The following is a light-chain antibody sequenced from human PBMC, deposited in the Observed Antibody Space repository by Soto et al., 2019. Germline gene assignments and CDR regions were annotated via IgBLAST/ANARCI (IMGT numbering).Light chain of an antibody. CDR3: QQYDNLPPTWT. CDR2: DAS. J-gene: IGKJ1*01. CDR1: HDISNY. V-gene: IGKV1-33*01. Sequence: DIQMTQSPSSLSESVGDSVTIXXHTSHDISNYLNWYQQKPGKAPKLLXXDASNLETGVPSRFSGSGSGTDFTFTISSLQPEDIATYYCQQYDNLPPTWTFGQGTKVDIK.